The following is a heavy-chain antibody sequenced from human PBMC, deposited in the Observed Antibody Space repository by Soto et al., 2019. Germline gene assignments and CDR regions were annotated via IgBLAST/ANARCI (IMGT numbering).Heavy chain of an antibody. Sequence: EVQLVDSGGGLVKPGGSLRVSCAASGFTFSSSSMNWVRQAPGKALEWVSSISRISSYIYYADSVKGRFTISRDNDKNSVYLQMNSLRAEDTAVYYCAREGDSGYDLDYWGQGILVTVSS. D-gene: IGHD3-22*01. V-gene: IGHV3-21*02. J-gene: IGHJ4*02. CDR2: ISRISSYI. CDR1: GFTFSSSS. CDR3: AREGDSGYDLDY.